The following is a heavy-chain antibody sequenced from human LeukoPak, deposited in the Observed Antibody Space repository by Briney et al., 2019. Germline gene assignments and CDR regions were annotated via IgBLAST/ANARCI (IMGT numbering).Heavy chain of an antibody. D-gene: IGHD3-16*01. Sequence: GGSLRLSCAASGFTLTNYAMSWVRQAPGKGLQWVSAINGSGVITYYADSVRGRFTISRDNSKSTLYLQMNSLRAEDAAIYYCAKDSSQGGDYFDSWGQGTLVTVSS. J-gene: IGHJ4*02. CDR3: AKDSSQGGDYFDS. V-gene: IGHV3-23*01. CDR2: INGSGVIT. CDR1: GFTLTNYA.